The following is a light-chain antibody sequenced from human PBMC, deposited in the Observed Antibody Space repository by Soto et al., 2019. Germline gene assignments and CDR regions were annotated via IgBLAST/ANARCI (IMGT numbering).Light chain of an antibody. Sequence: QSVLTQPPSASGTPGQRVTISCSGSSSNIGSNYVYWYQQLPGSAPKLLIYRNDQRPSGVPARFSPSQSGTAASLAISGLRSEDEADYHRAAWDDSLSAVVFGGGTKVTVL. J-gene: IGLJ2*01. CDR1: SSNIGSNY. V-gene: IGLV1-47*01. CDR2: RND. CDR3: AAWDDSLSAVV.